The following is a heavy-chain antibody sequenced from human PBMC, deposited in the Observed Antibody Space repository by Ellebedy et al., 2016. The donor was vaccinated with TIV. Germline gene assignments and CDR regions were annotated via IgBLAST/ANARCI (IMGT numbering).Heavy chain of an antibody. J-gene: IGHJ3*02. CDR3: AKISPTHRGAFDI. D-gene: IGHD3-3*02. V-gene: IGHV3-23*01. Sequence: GGSLRLXXEASGFTVSSYAMSWLRQAPGKGLEWVSVFGGRSTTTYYADSVKGRFTISRDNSKNTLFLQMNSLSGDDTARYYCAKISPTHRGAFDIWGQGTMVTVSS. CDR1: GFTVSSYA. CDR2: FGGRSTTT.